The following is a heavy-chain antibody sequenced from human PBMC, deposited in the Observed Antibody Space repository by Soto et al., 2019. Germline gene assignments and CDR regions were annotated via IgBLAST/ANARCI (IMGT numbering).Heavy chain of an antibody. CDR1: GATFYTYT. Sequence: SVKVSCKASGATFYTYTFSWVPQPPGQGLEWMGSITPIYPTTNYAERFQGRLTITADGFTHTAYMDLTSLTSEDTAVYYCARIPRYSFPTSDDLDAWGQGTLVTVS. J-gene: IGHJ5*02. D-gene: IGHD5-18*01. CDR2: ITPIYPTT. V-gene: IGHV1-69*13. CDR3: ARIPRYSFPTSDDLDA.